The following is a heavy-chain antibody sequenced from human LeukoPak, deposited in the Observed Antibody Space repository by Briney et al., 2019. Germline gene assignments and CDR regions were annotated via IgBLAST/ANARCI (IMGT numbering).Heavy chain of an antibody. D-gene: IGHD6-19*01. V-gene: IGHV3-33*01. J-gene: IGHJ4*02. CDR1: GFAFSNYG. CDR2: IWYDGSYK. CDR3: ARDSSGWYYFDY. Sequence: PGGSLRLSRSASGFAFSNYGVHWVRQAPGKGLEWVAVIWYDGSYKYYADSVKGRFTISRDNSKNTLYLQMNSLRAEDTAVYYCARDSSGWYYFDYWGQGILVTVSS.